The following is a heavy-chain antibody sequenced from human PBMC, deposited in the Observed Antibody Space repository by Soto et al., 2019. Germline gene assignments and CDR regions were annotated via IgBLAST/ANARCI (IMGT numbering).Heavy chain of an antibody. CDR2: IYYSGST. CDR3: AYYVSGKGWFDP. J-gene: IGHJ5*02. CDR1: GGSISSSNYY. V-gene: IGHV4-31*01. Sequence: QVQLQESGPGLVKPSQTLSLTCTVSGGSISSSNYYWSWIRQHPGKGLEWIGYIYYSGSTYYNPSLKSQLTISVDTSKNQFSLKLSSVTAADTAVYYCAYYVSGKGWFDPWGQGTLVTVSS. D-gene: IGHD3-10*01.